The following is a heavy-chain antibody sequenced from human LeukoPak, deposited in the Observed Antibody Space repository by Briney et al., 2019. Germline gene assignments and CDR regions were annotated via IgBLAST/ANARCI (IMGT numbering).Heavy chain of an antibody. J-gene: IGHJ4*02. V-gene: IGHV1-8*03. CDR1: GYTFTSYD. Sequence: ASVKVSCKASGYTFTSYDINWVRQATGQGLEWMGWMNPNSGNTGYAQKFQGRVTITRNTSISTAYMELSSLRSEDTAVYYCARGKAYCGGDCYFFDYWGQGTLVTVSS. CDR2: MNPNSGNT. CDR3: ARGKAYCGGDCYFFDY. D-gene: IGHD2-21*01.